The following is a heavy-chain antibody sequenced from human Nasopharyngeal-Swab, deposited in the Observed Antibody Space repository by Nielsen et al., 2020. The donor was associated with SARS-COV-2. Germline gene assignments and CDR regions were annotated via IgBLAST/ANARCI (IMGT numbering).Heavy chain of an antibody. V-gene: IGHV4-34*01. CDR3: ARGRYYGDYDY. D-gene: IGHD4-17*01. CDR1: GGCFTTYS. Sequence: SETLSLTCAVYGGCFTTYSWIWIRQPPGKGLEWIGEINHIGSTNYNTYNPSLNSRVTISLATSKNQFSLTLTSVTAADTAIYFCARGRYYGDYDYWGQGALVTVSS. CDR2: INHIGST. J-gene: IGHJ4*02.